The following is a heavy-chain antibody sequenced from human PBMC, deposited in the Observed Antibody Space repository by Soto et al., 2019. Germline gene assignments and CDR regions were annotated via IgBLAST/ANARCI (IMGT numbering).Heavy chain of an antibody. CDR2: ISAYNGNT. Sequence: QVQLVQSGAEVKKPGASVKVSCKASGYTFTSYGISWVRQAPGQGLEWMGWISAYNGNTKYAQKLQGRGTPATATCTSTAYMELRSLRSDDTAVYYCARDLGGSYYAPVDYWGQGTLVTVSS. V-gene: IGHV1-18*01. CDR1: GYTFTSYG. CDR3: ARDLGGSYYAPVDY. J-gene: IGHJ4*02. D-gene: IGHD1-26*01.